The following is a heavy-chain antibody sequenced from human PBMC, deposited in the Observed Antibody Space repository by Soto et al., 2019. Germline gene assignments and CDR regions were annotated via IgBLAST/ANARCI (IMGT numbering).Heavy chain of an antibody. V-gene: IGHV1-24*01. D-gene: IGHD6-13*01. Sequence: ASVKVSCKVSGYTLTELSMHWVRQAPGKGLEWMGGFDPEDGETIYAQKFQGRVTLTTDTSTNTAYMELRSLRSDDTAVYYCARPTAGSGAFDIWGQGTMVTVSS. CDR1: GYTLTELS. CDR2: FDPEDGET. J-gene: IGHJ3*02. CDR3: ARPTAGSGAFDI.